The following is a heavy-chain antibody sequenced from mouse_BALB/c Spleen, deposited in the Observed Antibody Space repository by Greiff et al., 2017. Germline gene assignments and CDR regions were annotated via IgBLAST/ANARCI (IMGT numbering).Heavy chain of an antibody. CDR3: VREGGSAWFAY. J-gene: IGHJ3*01. V-gene: IGHV1-7*01. CDR2: INPSTGYT. D-gene: IGHD1-1*02. CDR1: GYTFTSYW. Sequence: VQLQESGAELAKPGASVKMSCKASGYTFTSYWMHWVKQRPGQGLEWIGYINPSTGYTEYNQKFKDKATLTADKSSSTAYMQLSSLTSEDSAVYCCVREGGSAWFAYWGQGTLVTVSA.